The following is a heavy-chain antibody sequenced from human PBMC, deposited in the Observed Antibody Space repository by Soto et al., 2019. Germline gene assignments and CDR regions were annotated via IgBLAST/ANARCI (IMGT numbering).Heavy chain of an antibody. CDR3: ARESGYTTNLAY. Sequence: KASGTQSLTGTVSGGSISSYYWSWIRQPPGKGLEWIGYIYYSGSTIYNPSLKSRVTISVDTSKNQFSLKLSSVTAADTAVYYCARESGYTTNLAYWGQGTLVTGSS. D-gene: IGHD3-22*01. J-gene: IGHJ4*02. CDR1: GGSISSYY. CDR2: IYYSGST. V-gene: IGHV4-59*01.